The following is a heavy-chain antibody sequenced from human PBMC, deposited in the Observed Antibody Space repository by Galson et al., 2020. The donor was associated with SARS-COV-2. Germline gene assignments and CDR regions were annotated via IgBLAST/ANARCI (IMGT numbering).Heavy chain of an antibody. V-gene: IGHV4-39*07. CDR3: ARVGDIVVGPAADVWFDP. D-gene: IGHD2-2*01. J-gene: IGHJ5*02. Sequence: SETLSLTCTVSGGSISSTSYYWGWIRQPPGKGLEWIGSIYYRGSTYYHPSLKSRVTISVDTSKNQFSRKLSSVTAADTAVYYCARVGDIVVGPAADVWFDPGGQGTLVTVSS. CDR1: GGSISSTSYY. CDR2: IYYRGST.